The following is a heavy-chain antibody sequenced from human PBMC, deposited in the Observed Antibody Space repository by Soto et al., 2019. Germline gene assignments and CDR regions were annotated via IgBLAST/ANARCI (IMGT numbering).Heavy chain of an antibody. CDR3: AGHRTSFDCSGGSCYSYYFQH. CDR2: INHSGST. J-gene: IGHJ1*01. Sequence: NPSETLSLTCAVYGGSFSGYYWSWIRQPPGKGLEWIGEINHSGSTNYNPSLKSRVTISVDTSKNQFSLKLSSVTAADTAVYYCAGHRTSFDCSGGSCYSYYFQHWGQGTLVTVSS. V-gene: IGHV4-34*01. D-gene: IGHD2-15*01. CDR1: GGSFSGYY.